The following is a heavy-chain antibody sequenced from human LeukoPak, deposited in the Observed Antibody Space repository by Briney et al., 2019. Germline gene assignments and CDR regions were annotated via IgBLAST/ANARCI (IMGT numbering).Heavy chain of an antibody. Sequence: ASVKVSCKASGYTFTSYDINWVRQAAGQGLEWMGWMNPNSGNTGYAQKFQGRVTMTRNTSISTAYMELSSLRSEDTAVYYCASSSIVATPWGAFDIWGQGTMVTVSS. CDR1: GYTFTSYD. D-gene: IGHD5-12*01. J-gene: IGHJ3*02. CDR3: ASSSIVATPWGAFDI. CDR2: MNPNSGNT. V-gene: IGHV1-8*01.